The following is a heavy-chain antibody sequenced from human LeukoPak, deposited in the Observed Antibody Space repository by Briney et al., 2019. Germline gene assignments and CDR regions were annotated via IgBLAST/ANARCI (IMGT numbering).Heavy chain of an antibody. Sequence: SETLSLTCIVSGYSISSGGYSWSWIRQPPGKGLEWIGYIYHSGSTYYNPSLKSRVTISVDRSKNQFSLKLSSVTAADTAVYYCARGPPGELGAFDIWGQGTMVTVSS. D-gene: IGHD7-27*01. CDR3: ARGPPGELGAFDI. CDR1: GYSISSGGYS. CDR2: IYHSGST. J-gene: IGHJ3*02. V-gene: IGHV4-30-2*01.